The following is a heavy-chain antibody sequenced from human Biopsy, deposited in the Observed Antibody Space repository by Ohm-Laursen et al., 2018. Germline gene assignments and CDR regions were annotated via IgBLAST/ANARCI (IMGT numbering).Heavy chain of an antibody. Sequence: SLRLSCAASGFDFSDYSMSWVRQAPGRGLEWVSSVTTTSSYIYYADSVKGRFTISRDNAKNSLYLQMNSLRVEDTAVYYCARDGEAKYCKHGVCPSDFWGQGTLVTVSS. D-gene: IGHD2-8*01. CDR1: GFDFSDYS. V-gene: IGHV3-21*01. J-gene: IGHJ4*02. CDR3: ARDGEAKYCKHGVCPSDF. CDR2: VTTTSSYI.